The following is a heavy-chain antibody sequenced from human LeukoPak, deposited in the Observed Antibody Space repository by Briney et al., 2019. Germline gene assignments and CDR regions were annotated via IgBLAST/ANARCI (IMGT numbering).Heavy chain of an antibody. CDR1: GGSISSYY. V-gene: IGHV4-4*07. CDR2: IYTSGST. CDR3: ARDRYYGSGSYSIQYGMDV. Sequence: PSGTLSLTCTVSGGSISSYYWSWIRQPAGKGLEWIGRIYTSGSTNYNPSLKSRVTMSVDTSKNQFSLKLSSVTAADTAVYYCARDRYYGSGSYSIQYGMDVWGQGTTVTVSS. J-gene: IGHJ6*02. D-gene: IGHD3-10*01.